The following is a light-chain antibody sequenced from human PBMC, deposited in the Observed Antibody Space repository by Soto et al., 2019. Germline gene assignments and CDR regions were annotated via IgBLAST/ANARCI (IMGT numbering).Light chain of an antibody. CDR3: QQRRVWPLT. CDR1: QSVSNY. J-gene: IGKJ4*01. Sequence: VLTQSPAILSLSPGERATLDCRASQSVSNYLAWYQQRPGQAPRLLIYDSSNRATGIPARFSASGSGTDFTLTISSSEPEDFAVYYCQQRRVWPLTFGGGTKVEIK. V-gene: IGKV3-11*01. CDR2: DSS.